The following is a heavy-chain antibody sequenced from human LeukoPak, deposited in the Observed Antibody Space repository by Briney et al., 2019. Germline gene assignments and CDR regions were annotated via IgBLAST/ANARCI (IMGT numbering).Heavy chain of an antibody. CDR3: ARGPYSGYDGDYYYYYGMDV. J-gene: IGHJ6*02. D-gene: IGHD5-12*01. CDR1: GFTFSSYA. CDR2: ISYDGSNK. V-gene: IGHV3-30-3*01. Sequence: TGRSLRLSCAASGFTFSSYAMHWVRQAPGKGLEWVAVISYDGSNKYYADSVKGRFTISRDNSKNTLYLQMNSLRAEDTAVYYCARGPYSGYDGDYYYYYGMDVWGQGTTVTVPS.